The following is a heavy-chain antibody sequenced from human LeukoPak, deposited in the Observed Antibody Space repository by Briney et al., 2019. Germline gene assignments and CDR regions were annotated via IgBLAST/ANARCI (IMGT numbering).Heavy chain of an antibody. CDR1: GGSISSSSYY. V-gene: IGHV4-39*07. Sequence: SETLSLTCTVSGGSISSSSYYWGWIRQPPGKGLEWIGSIYYSGSTYYNPSLKSRVTISVDRSKNQFSLKLSSVTAADMAVYYCARDGGLYSYGLMFDYWGQGTLVTVSS. CDR3: ARDGGLYSYGLMFDY. D-gene: IGHD5-18*01. J-gene: IGHJ4*02. CDR2: IYYSGST.